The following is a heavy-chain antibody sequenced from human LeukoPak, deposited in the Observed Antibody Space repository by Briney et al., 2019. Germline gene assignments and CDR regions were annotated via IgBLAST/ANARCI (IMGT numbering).Heavy chain of an antibody. CDR3: AKDGSSGWTIYYFDY. CDR2: IKNEHYGGTA. J-gene: IGHJ4*02. CDR1: GFSFISVW. Sequence: GGSLRLSCVGSGFSFISVWLNWVRQTPGKGLEWVGRIKNEHYGGTADYNEAIKGRFTISRDDSKNTLYLQMNSLRTEDTAVYYCAKDGSSGWTIYYFDYWGQGTLVTVSS. D-gene: IGHD6-19*01. V-gene: IGHV3-15*07.